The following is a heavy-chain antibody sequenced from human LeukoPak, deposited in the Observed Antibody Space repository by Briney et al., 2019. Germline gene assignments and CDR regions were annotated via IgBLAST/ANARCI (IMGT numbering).Heavy chain of an antibody. Sequence: GGSLRLSCAASGFTFSSYAMSWVRQAPGKGLEWVSAISGSGGSTYYADSVKGRFTISRDNSKNTVYLQMNSLRAEDTAVYYCARDGYGYNDGNGPSDYWGQGTLVTVSS. V-gene: IGHV3-23*01. CDR1: GFTFSSYA. CDR3: ARDGYGYNDGNGPSDY. D-gene: IGHD5-18*01. CDR2: ISGSGGST. J-gene: IGHJ4*02.